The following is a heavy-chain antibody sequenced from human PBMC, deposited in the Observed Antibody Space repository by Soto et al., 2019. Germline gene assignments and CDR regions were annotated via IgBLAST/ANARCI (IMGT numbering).Heavy chain of an antibody. Sequence: PGGSLRLSCAASGFTFSSYWMSWVRQAPGKGLEWVANIKQDGSEKYYVDSVKGRFTISRDNAKNSLYLQMNSLRAEDTAVYYCARERWSSSWYLYYWGQGTLVTVSS. CDR2: IKQDGSEK. D-gene: IGHD6-13*01. J-gene: IGHJ4*02. CDR3: ARERWSSSWYLYY. V-gene: IGHV3-7*01. CDR1: GFTFSSYW.